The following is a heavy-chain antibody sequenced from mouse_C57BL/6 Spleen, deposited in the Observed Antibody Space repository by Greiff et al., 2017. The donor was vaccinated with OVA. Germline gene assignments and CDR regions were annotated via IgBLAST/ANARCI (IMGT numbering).Heavy chain of an antibody. Sequence: EVKLVESGGGLAKPGGSLKLSCAASGFTFSDYGMHWVRQAPEKGLEWVAYISSGSSTIYYADTVKGRFTISRDNAKNTLFLQMTSLRSEDTAMYYCASETGTGDYWGQGTTLTVSS. CDR2: ISSGSSTI. CDR1: GFTFSDYG. V-gene: IGHV5-17*01. D-gene: IGHD4-1*01. J-gene: IGHJ2*01. CDR3: ASETGTGDY.